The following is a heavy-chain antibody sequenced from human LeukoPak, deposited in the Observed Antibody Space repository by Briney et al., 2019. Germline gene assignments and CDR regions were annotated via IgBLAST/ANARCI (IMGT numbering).Heavy chain of an antibody. CDR1: GFAFSNYW. CDR3: ARDSQYSSSWLDP. J-gene: IGHJ5*02. CDR2: IKPDGTEI. Sequence: GGSLRLSCGASGFAFSNYWMNWVRQTPGKGLEWVANIKPDGTEINYVDSVKGRFTISRDNAKNTLYLQMNSLRAEDTAVYYCARDSQYSSSWLDPWGQGTLVTVS. D-gene: IGHD6-13*01. V-gene: IGHV3-7*01.